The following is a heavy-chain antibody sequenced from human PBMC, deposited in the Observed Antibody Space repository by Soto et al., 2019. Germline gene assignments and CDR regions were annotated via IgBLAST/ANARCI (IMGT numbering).Heavy chain of an antibody. CDR3: ARVPKSGGGNGADY. Sequence: ASVKVSCKASGGTFSSYAISWVRQAPGQGLEWMGGIIPMFGTTNYAQKFQGRVTITADKSTGIAYMELSSLRSEDTAVYYCARVPKSGGGNGADYWGQGTLVTVS. D-gene: IGHD3-16*01. V-gene: IGHV1-69*06. CDR2: IIPMFGTT. CDR1: GGTFSSYA. J-gene: IGHJ4*02.